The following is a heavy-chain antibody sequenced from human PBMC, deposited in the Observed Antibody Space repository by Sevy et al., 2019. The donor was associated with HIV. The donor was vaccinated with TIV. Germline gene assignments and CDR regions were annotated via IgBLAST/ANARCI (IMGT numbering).Heavy chain of an antibody. CDR1: GFTFSSYG. V-gene: IGHV3-30*18. CDR2: ISYDGSNK. J-gene: IGHJ4*02. Sequence: GGSLRLSCAASGFTFSSYGMHWVRQAPGKGLEWVAVISYDGSNKYYADSVKGRFTISRDNSKNTLYLQMNSLRAEDTAVYYCAKDSLRREYLTSYFDYWGQGTLVTVS. CDR3: AKDSLRREYLTSYFDY. D-gene: IGHD3-10*01.